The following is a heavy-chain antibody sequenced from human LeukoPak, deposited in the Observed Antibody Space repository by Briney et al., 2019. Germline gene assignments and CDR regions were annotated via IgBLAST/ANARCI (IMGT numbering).Heavy chain of an antibody. V-gene: IGHV4-31*03. Sequence: SETLSLTCTVSGGSISSGGYYWSWISQHPGKGLEWIGYIYYSGSTYYNPSLKSRVTISVDTSKNQFSLKLSSVTAADTAVYYCAKIRSGGGSFDVWGQGAMVTVSS. D-gene: IGHD4-23*01. CDR2: IYYSGST. CDR3: AKIRSGGGSFDV. CDR1: GGSISSGGYY. J-gene: IGHJ3*01.